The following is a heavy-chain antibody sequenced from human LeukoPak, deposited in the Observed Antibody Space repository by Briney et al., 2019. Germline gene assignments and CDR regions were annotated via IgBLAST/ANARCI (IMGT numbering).Heavy chain of an antibody. D-gene: IGHD5-18*01. J-gene: IGHJ6*02. V-gene: IGHV4-59*08. CDR1: GGSITTYY. CDR2: INYSGTT. CDR3: ARVAYSYGSYGMDV. Sequence: PSETLSLTCSVSGGSITTYYWSWIRQPPGKGLEWIGYINYSGTTNYNPSLKSRVTISVDTSKNQFSLRLNSVSAADTAVYYCARVAYSYGSYGMDVWGQGTTVTVSS.